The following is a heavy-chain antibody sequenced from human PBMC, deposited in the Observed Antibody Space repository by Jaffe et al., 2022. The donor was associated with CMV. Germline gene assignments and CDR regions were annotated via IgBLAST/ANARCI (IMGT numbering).Heavy chain of an antibody. J-gene: IGHJ3*02. D-gene: IGHD3-22*01. CDR3: ARDIGYYDSSGYRDAFDI. CDR2: IYYSGST. Sequence: QVQLQESGPGLVKPSQTLSLTCTVSGGSISSGGYYWSWIRQHPAKGLEWIGYIYYSGSTYYNPSLKSRLTISVDTSKNQFSLKLASVTAADTAVYYCARDIGYYDSSGYRDAFDIWGQGTMVTVSS. CDR1: GGSISSGGYY. V-gene: IGHV4-31*03.